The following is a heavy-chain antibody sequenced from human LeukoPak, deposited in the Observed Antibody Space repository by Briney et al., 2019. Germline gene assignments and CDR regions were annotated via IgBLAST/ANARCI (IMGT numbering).Heavy chain of an antibody. J-gene: IGHJ5*02. CDR3: AREGGDGNWFDP. Sequence: ASVKVSCKASGGTFSSYAISWVRQAPGQGLEWMGRIIPILGIANYAQKFQGRVTITADKSTSTAYMELSSLRSEDTAVYYCAREGGDGNWFDPWGQGTLVTVSS. V-gene: IGHV1-69*04. CDR1: GGTFSSYA. D-gene: IGHD3-16*01. CDR2: IIPILGIA.